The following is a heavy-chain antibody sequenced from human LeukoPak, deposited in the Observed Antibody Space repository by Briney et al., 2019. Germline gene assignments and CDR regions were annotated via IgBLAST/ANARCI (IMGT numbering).Heavy chain of an antibody. Sequence: PSETLSLTCTVSGGSIRSSYYYWGWIRQPPGKGLEWIGSIYDSGSTYYNPSLKSRVTISLDTSQNHFSLRLSSVTAADTAVYYCARDEAIFGAGYYYGMDVWGQGTTVTVSS. V-gene: IGHV4-39*07. CDR3: ARDEAIFGAGYYYGMDV. J-gene: IGHJ6*02. CDR1: GGSIRSSYYY. CDR2: IYDSGST. D-gene: IGHD3-3*01.